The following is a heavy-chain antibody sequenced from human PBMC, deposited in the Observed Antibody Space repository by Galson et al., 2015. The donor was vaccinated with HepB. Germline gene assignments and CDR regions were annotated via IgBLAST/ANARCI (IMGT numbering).Heavy chain of an antibody. CDR2: ISCSGSNK. J-gene: IGHJ4*02. D-gene: IGHD2-21*01. V-gene: IGHV3-23*01. CDR3: AKDGGDCSDGECYYFDY. CDR1: GFTFSNYA. Sequence: SLRLSCAASGFTFSNYAMNWVRQAPGKGLEWVSGISCSGSNKYYADSVKGRFTISRDNSKNTLYLQMNNLRVEDTAVYYCAKDGGDCSDGECYYFDYWGQGALVTVSS.